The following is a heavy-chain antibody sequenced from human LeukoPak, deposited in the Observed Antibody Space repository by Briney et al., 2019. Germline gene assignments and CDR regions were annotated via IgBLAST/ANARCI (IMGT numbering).Heavy chain of an antibody. Sequence: SETLSLTCTVSGGSISSGDYYWSWIRQPPGKGLEWIGYIYYSGSTYYNPSLKSRVTISVDTSKNQFSLKLSSVTAADTAVYYCARGSAGYSGYENYWFDPWSQGTLVTVSS. CDR2: IYYSGST. D-gene: IGHD5-12*01. CDR3: ARGSAGYSGYENYWFDP. V-gene: IGHV4-30-4*01. CDR1: GGSISSGDYY. J-gene: IGHJ5*02.